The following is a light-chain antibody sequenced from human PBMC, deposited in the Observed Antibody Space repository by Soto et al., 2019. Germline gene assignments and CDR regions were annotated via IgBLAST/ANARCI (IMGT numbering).Light chain of an antibody. Sequence: EVVMTQSKATLSVSPGERATLSCRASQSVNSNLAWYQQKPGQAPRLLIYRASTRATGIPARFSGSGSGTDFTLTISGLQSEDFAVYYCQQYNNWPRTFGQGTKVDIK. CDR3: QQYNNWPRT. CDR1: QSVNSN. V-gene: IGKV3-15*01. CDR2: RAS. J-gene: IGKJ1*01.